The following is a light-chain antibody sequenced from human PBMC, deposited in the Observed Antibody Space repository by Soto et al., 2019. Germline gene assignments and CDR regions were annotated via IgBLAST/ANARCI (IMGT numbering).Light chain of an antibody. V-gene: IGKV4-1*01. CDR2: WAS. Sequence: DIVMTQSPDSLAVSLGESATINCKSSQSVLYSSNNKNYLAWYQQKPGQPPKLLIYWASTRESGVPDRFSGRGSGTDVTLTISSLQAEDVAVYYCQQYYSTPQTFGQGTKVEIK. CDR1: QSVLYSSNNKNY. J-gene: IGKJ1*01. CDR3: QQYYSTPQT.